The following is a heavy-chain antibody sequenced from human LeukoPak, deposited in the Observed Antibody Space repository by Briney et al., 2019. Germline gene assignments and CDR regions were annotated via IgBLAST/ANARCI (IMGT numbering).Heavy chain of an antibody. V-gene: IGHV4-39*07. J-gene: IGHJ4*02. CDR3: ARNPGSRPLDY. CDR2: MYHGGRT. Sequence: SETLSLTCTVSVGSLSNSSYYWGWIRQPPGKGLEWIGSMYHGGRTYYNPSLKSRVTISVDTSKNQFSLKLSSVTAADTAVYYCARNPGSRPLDYWGQGTLVTVSS. CDR1: VGSLSNSSYY.